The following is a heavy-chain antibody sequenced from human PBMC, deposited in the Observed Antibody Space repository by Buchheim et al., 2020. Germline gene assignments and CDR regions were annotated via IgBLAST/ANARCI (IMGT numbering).Heavy chain of an antibody. Sequence: EVQLVESGGGLVQPGGSLRLSYAASGFSFSNYWMDWVRQAPGKGLEWVANIKEDGSEKYFVDSVKGRFTISRENAKKSPFLQMNSLRAEDTAVYYCSRALDYWGQGTL. CDR3: SRALDY. CDR2: IKEDGSEK. CDR1: GFSFSNYW. V-gene: IGHV3-7*01. J-gene: IGHJ4*02.